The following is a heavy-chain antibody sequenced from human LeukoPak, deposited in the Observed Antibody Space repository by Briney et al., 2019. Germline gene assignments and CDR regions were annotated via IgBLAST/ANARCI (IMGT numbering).Heavy chain of an antibody. D-gene: IGHD1-1*01. CDR1: GGTFSTFG. CDR3: ARDHLPLLCMMEH. J-gene: IGHJ4*02. Sequence: ASVKVSCKASGGTFSTFGISWVRQAPGQGLEWMGGIIPMSGTVNNAQKFQGRVTITADKSTGTAYMELSSLRSDDTAVYYCARDHLPLLCMMEHWGLGTLVTVSS. V-gene: IGHV1-69*06. CDR2: IIPMSGTV.